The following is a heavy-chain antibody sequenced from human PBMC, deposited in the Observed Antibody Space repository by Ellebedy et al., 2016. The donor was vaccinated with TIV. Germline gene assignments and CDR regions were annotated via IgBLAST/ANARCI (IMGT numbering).Heavy chain of an antibody. D-gene: IGHD3-10*01. V-gene: IGHV1-2*04. Sequence: ASVKVSXKASRYTFTGYYMHWVRQAPGQGLEWMGWINPNSGGTNYAQKFQGWVTMTRDTSISTAYMELSRLRSDDTAVYYCARGPRLYYGSATNAFDIWGQGTMVTVSS. J-gene: IGHJ3*02. CDR2: INPNSGGT. CDR3: ARGPRLYYGSATNAFDI. CDR1: RYTFTGYY.